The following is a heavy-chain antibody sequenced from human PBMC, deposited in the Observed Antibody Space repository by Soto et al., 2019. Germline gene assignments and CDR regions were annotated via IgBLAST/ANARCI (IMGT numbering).Heavy chain of an antibody. CDR2: IYYSGST. CDR1: GGSISSSSYY. D-gene: IGHD2-15*01. J-gene: IGHJ5*02. CDR3: ARHDGICSGGSCYSEWFDP. Sequence: SETLSLTYTVSGGSISSSSYYWGWIRQPPVKALEWIGSIYYSGSTYYNPSLKSRVTISVDTSKNQFSLKLSSVTAADTAVYYCARHDGICSGGSCYSEWFDPWGQGTLVTVSS. V-gene: IGHV4-39*01.